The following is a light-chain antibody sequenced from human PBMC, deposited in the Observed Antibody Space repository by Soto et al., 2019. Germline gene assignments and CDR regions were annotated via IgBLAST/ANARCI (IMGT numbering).Light chain of an antibody. CDR1: QTISSW. V-gene: IGKV1-39*01. CDR2: SAS. CDR3: QQSYSIPIT. Sequence: DIQMTQSPSTLPASVGDRVTITCRASQTISSWLAWYQQKPGKAPDLLIYSASSLQSGVPPTFSGSGSGADFTLTISSLQSEDFATYFCQQSYSIPITFGQGTRLEIK. J-gene: IGKJ5*01.